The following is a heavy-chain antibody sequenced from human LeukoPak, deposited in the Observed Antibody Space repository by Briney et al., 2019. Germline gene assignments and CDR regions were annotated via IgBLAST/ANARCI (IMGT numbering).Heavy chain of an antibody. CDR1: GGSFSGYH. J-gene: IGHJ6*02. V-gene: IGHV4-34*01. CDR3: ASLVGTGTVTNYYYYGMDV. D-gene: IGHD4-17*01. CDR2: INHSGST. Sequence: SETLSLTCAVYGGSFSGYHWSWIRQPPGKGLEWIGEINHSGSTNYNPSLKSRVTISVDTSKNQFSLKLSSVTAADTAVYYCASLVGTGTVTNYYYYGMDVWGQGTTVTVSS.